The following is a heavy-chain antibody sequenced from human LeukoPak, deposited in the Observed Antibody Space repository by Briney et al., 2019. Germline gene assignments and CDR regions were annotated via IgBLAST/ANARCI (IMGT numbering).Heavy chain of an antibody. CDR1: GFTFNNYI. D-gene: IGHD1-26*01. CDR3: ARHLASSGTYFGGPLG. CDR2: ISSGSKYI. V-gene: IGHV3-21*04. J-gene: IGHJ4*02. Sequence: GGSLRLSCAASGFTFNNYIINWVRQAPGKGLEWVSSISSGSKYIYYADSLKGRFTISRDNAKNSLYLQMNSLRAEDTALYYCARHLASSGTYFGGPLGWGQGTLVTVSS.